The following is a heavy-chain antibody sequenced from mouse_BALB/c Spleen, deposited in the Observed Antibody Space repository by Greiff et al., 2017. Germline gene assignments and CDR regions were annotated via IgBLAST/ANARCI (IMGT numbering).Heavy chain of an antibody. J-gene: IGHJ4*01. D-gene: IGHD2-3*01. V-gene: IGHV3-2*02. CDR2: ISYSGST. CDR1: GYSITSDYA. Sequence: EVQLQQSGPGLVKPSQSLSLTCTVTGYSITSDYAWNWIRQFPGNKLEWMGYISYSGSTSYNPSLKSRISITRDTSKNQFFLQLNSVTTEDTATYYCARDGYYGLYAMDYWGQGTSVTVSS. CDR3: ARDGYYGLYAMDY.